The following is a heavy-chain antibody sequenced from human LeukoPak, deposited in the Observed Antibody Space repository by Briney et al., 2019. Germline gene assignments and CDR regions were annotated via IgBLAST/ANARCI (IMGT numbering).Heavy chain of an antibody. CDR3: ARVSSSGWNDY. D-gene: IGHD6-19*01. J-gene: IGHJ4*02. CDR1: GYTFTRYY. CDR2: INPNSGGT. V-gene: IGHV1-2*02. Sequence: ASEKVSCKASGYTFTRYYVHWVRQAPGQGLEWMGWINPNSGGTNYAQKFQGRVTMTRDTSISTAYMELSRLRSDDTAVYYCARVSSSGWNDYWGQGTLVTVSS.